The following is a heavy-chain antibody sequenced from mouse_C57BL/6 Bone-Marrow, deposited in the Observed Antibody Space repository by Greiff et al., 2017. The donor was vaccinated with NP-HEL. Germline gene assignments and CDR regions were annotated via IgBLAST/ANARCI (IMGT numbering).Heavy chain of an antibody. CDR1: GYTFTDYE. Sequence: QVQLQQSGAELVRPGASVTLSCKASGYTFTDYEMHWVKQTPVHGLEWIGAIDPETGGTAYNQKFKGKAILTADKSSSTAYMELRSLTSEDSDVYYCTRGSGNYGYWGQGTTLTVSS. D-gene: IGHD2-1*01. V-gene: IGHV1-15*01. J-gene: IGHJ2*01. CDR2: IDPETGGT. CDR3: TRGSGNYGY.